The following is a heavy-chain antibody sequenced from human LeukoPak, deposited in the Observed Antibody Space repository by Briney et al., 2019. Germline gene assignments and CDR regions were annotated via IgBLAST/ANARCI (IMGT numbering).Heavy chain of an antibody. D-gene: IGHD3-22*01. CDR1: GFTINTYS. CDR3: AGRYDSSGFSINYYYAMDV. Sequence: GGSLRLSCAASGFTINTYSMNWVRQAPGKGLEWVSSISSTGRYMYYSDSVKGRFTISRDNAKNSLYLQMNGLSAEDTAVYYCAGRYDSSGFSINYYYAMDVWGQGTTVTVSS. V-gene: IGHV3-21*01. J-gene: IGHJ6*02. CDR2: ISSTGRYM.